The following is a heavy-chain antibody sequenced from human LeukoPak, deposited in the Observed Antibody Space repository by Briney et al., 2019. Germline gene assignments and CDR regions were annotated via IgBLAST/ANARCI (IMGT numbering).Heavy chain of an antibody. CDR3: AKAWDIADRPGVDF. CDR2: ISGSGGST. V-gene: IGHV3-23*01. CDR1: GFTFSSYA. D-gene: IGHD6-6*01. J-gene: IGHJ4*02. Sequence: GGSLRLSCAASGFTFSSYAMSWVRQAPGKGLEWVSAISGSGGSTYYADSVKGRFTISRDNSKNTLYLQMNSLRAEDTAVYYCAKAWDIADRPGVDFWGQGTLVTVSS.